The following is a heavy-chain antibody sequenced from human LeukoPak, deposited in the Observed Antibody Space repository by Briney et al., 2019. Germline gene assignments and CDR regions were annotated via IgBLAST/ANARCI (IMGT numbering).Heavy chain of an antibody. CDR2: ISPDGSDQ. Sequence: GGSLRLSCAVSGVSFRSYGMHWVRQAPGKGLEWVALISPDGSDQKYGDSVRGRFTISRDDSKSTLYLQMNRLRAEDTAVYYCTTKVIRGNSGDDYDDWGQGTLVTVSS. V-gene: IGHV3-30*03. J-gene: IGHJ4*02. CDR3: TTKVIRGNSGDDYDD. CDR1: GVSFRSYG. D-gene: IGHD5-12*01.